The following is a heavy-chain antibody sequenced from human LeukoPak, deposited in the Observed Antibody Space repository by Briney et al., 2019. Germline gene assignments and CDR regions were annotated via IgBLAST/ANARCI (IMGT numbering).Heavy chain of an antibody. J-gene: IGHJ4*02. CDR3: ARLGSSWSTFDY. Sequence: SETLSLTCTVSGGSISSSSYYWGWIRQPPGKGLEWIGSIYYSGSTYCHPSLKSRVTISVDTSKNQFSLKLSSLTAPDTAVDYCARLGSSWSTFDYWGQGTLVTVSS. CDR2: IYYSGST. V-gene: IGHV4-39*01. CDR1: GGSISSSSYY. D-gene: IGHD6-13*01.